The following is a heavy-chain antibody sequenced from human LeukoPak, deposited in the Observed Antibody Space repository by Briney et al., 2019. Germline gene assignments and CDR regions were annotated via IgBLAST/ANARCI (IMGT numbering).Heavy chain of an antibody. J-gene: IGHJ4*02. CDR1: GYSFTNYW. V-gene: IGHV5-51*01. D-gene: IGHD6-6*01. Sequence: GESLKISCKGSGYSFTNYWIAWVRQMADKGLEWMGIIYPGDSDTRYSPSFQGQVTISADKSISTAYLQWSSLKASDTAMYYCARTTSSSSLGYYYFDYWGQGTLVTVSS. CDR2: IYPGDSDT. CDR3: ARTTSSSSLGYYYFDY.